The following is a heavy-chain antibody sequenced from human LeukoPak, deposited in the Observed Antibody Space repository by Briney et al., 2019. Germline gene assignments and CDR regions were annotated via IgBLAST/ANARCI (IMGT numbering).Heavy chain of an antibody. D-gene: IGHD6-6*01. CDR2: IYYSGST. V-gene: IGHV4-31*03. J-gene: IGHJ4*02. Sequence: SETLSLTCTVSGGSISSGGYYWSWIRQHPGKGLEWIGYIYYSGSTYYNPSLKSRVTIPVDTSKNQFSLKLSSVTAADTAVYYCAREGPVPYSSSFPPIFDYWGQGTLVTVSS. CDR3: AREGPVPYSSSFPPIFDY. CDR1: GGSISSGGYY.